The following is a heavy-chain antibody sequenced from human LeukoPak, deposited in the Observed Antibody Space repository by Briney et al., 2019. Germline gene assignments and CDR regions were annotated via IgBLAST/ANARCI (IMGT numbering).Heavy chain of an antibody. Sequence: GGSLRLSCAASGFSFSVYAMSWVRQAPGKGLEWVSSISGSGGRTYYTNSVKGRFTISRENFENTVYLEMNNLGAEDTALYYCAKGGQDFDFWRFDYWGQGNLVIVSS. J-gene: IGHJ4*02. CDR2: ISGSGGRT. V-gene: IGHV3-23*01. D-gene: IGHD3-3*01. CDR3: AKGGQDFDFWRFDY. CDR1: GFSFSVYA.